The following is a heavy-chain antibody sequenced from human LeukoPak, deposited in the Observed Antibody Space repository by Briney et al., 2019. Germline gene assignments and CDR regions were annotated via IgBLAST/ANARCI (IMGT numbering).Heavy chain of an antibody. D-gene: IGHD2-2*01. CDR3: ARIVVVPAAMNDY. Sequence: PGGSLRLSCAASGFTFSDYYMTWIRQAPGKGLEWVSVIYSGGSTYYADSVKGRFTISRDNSKNTLYLQMNSLRAEDTAVYYCARIVVVPAAMNDYWGQGTLVTVSS. CDR2: IYSGGST. J-gene: IGHJ4*02. V-gene: IGHV3-66*02. CDR1: GFTFSDYY.